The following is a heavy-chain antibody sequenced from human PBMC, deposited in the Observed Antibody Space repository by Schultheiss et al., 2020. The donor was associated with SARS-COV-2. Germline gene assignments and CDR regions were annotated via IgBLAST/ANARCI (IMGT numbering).Heavy chain of an antibody. J-gene: IGHJ4*02. D-gene: IGHD6-13*01. CDR3: ARYPGVQQYYFDY. CDR1: GFTFSSYE. V-gene: IGHV3-48*03. CDR2: ISSSGSTI. Sequence: GGSLRLSCAASGFTFSSYEMNWVRQAPGKGLEWVSYISSSGSTIYYADSVKGRFTISRDNAKNSLYLQMNSLRPEDTAVYYCARYPGVQQYYFDYWGQGSLVTVSS.